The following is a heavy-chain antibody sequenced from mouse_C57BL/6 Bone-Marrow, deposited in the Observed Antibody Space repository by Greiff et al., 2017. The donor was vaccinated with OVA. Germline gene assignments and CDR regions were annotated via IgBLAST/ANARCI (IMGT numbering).Heavy chain of an antibody. CDR2: ISGGGGNT. J-gene: IGHJ1*03. Sequence: EVKLVESGGGLVKPGGSLKLSCAASGFTFSSYTMSWVRQTPEKRLEWVATISGGGGNTYYPDSVKGRFTISRDNAKNTLYLHMSSLRSEDTALYYCARLGTTVVAGDWYFDVWGTGTTVTVSS. D-gene: IGHD1-1*01. V-gene: IGHV5-9*01. CDR3: ARLGTTVVAGDWYFDV. CDR1: GFTFSSYT.